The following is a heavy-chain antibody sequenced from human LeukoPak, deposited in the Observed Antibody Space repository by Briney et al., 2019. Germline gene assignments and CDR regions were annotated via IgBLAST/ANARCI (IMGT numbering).Heavy chain of an antibody. CDR3: ARDGTFGVISMPSDY. V-gene: IGHV1-2*02. J-gene: IGHJ4*02. CDR2: INPNSGDT. Sequence: AASVKFSCKASGYTFTGYNMHWLRQAPGQGVEWMGWINPNSGDTNYAQEFQGRVTMTRDTSISTAYMELTWLRSDDTAVYYCARDGTFGVISMPSDYWGQGTLGTVSS. CDR1: GYTFTGYN. D-gene: IGHD3-3*01.